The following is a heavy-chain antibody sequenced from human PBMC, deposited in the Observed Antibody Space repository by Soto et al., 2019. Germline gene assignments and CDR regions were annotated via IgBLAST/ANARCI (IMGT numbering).Heavy chain of an antibody. D-gene: IGHD2-8*01. CDR1: GYTFTSYY. CDR2: INPSGGST. CDR3: RVAGMVYAIPDAFDI. Sequence: QVQLVQSGAEVKKPGASVKVSCKASGYTFTSYYMHWVRQAPGQGLEWMGIINPSGGSTSYAQKFQGRVTMTRDTSRSTVYMELSSLRSEDTAVYYCRVAGMVYAIPDAFDIWCQGTMVTVSS. V-gene: IGHV1-46*01. J-gene: IGHJ3*02.